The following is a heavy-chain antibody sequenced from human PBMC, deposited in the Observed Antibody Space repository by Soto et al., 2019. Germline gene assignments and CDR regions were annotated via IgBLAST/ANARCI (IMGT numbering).Heavy chain of an antibody. CDR1: GGSISSGGYY. D-gene: IGHD2-15*01. CDR2: IYYSGST. V-gene: IGHV4-31*03. J-gene: IGHJ4*02. CDR3: ARGIRYCSGGTCPNYYFDS. Sequence: SETLSLTCTVSGGSISSGGYYWSWIRQHPGKGLEWIGYIYYSGSTYYNPSLKSRVTISVDTSKNQFSLKLSSVTAADTAVYYCARGIRYCSGGTCPNYYFDSWGQGTLVTVS.